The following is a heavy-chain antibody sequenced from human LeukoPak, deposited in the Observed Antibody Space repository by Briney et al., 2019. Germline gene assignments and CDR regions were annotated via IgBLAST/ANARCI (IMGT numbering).Heavy chain of an antibody. J-gene: IGHJ4*02. V-gene: IGHV1-8*02. D-gene: IGHD2-2*01. CDR1: GYTFTSYD. CDR2: MNPNSGDT. CDR3: ARGVPRYCRSPGRASPGICGVY. Sequence: ASVKVSCKASGYTFTSYDINWVRQVTGQGLEWMGWMNPNSGDTGYAQKFQGRVNMTRNTSISTAYMELSSLRSDDTAAYYCARGVPRYCRSPGRASPGICGVYWGQGTLVTVSS.